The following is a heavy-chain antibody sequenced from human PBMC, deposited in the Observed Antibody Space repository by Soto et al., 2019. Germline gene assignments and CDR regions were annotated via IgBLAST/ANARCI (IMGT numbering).Heavy chain of an antibody. Sequence: EVQLLESGGGLVQPGGSLRLSCAASGFTFRSYAMSWVRQAPGKGLEWVSIIGVGGGDRYYPEPVKGRFTISRDNSRDTLYLEMNSLRDEDTAVYYCARVRFGELVWGQGTLVTVSS. CDR3: ARVRFGELV. D-gene: IGHD3-10*01. CDR1: GFTFRSYA. J-gene: IGHJ4*02. V-gene: IGHV3-23*01. CDR2: IGVGGGDR.